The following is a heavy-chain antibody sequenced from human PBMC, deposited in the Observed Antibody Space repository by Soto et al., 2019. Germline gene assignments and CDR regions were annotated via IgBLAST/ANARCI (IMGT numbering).Heavy chain of an antibody. CDR2: ISGSGGST. Sequence: PGGSLRLSCAASGFTFSSYAMSWVRQAPGKGLEWVSAISGSGGSTYYADSVKGRFTISRDNSKNTLYLQMNSLRAEDTAVYYCANEGRDYSSSWLFDYWGQGTLVTVSS. J-gene: IGHJ4*02. CDR3: ANEGRDYSSSWLFDY. CDR1: GFTFSSYA. D-gene: IGHD6-13*01. V-gene: IGHV3-23*01.